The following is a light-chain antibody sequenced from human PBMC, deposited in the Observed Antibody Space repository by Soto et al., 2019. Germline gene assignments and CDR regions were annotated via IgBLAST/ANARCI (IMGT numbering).Light chain of an antibody. CDR3: QQYGSSPMYT. V-gene: IGKV3-20*01. J-gene: IGKJ2*01. CDR1: QSVSSSY. Sequence: EIVLTQSPGTLPLSPGERATLSCRASQSVSSSYLAWYQQKPGQAPRLLIYGASSRATGIPDRFRGSGSGTDFTLTISRLEPEDFAVYYCQQYGSSPMYTFGQGTKLEIK. CDR2: GAS.